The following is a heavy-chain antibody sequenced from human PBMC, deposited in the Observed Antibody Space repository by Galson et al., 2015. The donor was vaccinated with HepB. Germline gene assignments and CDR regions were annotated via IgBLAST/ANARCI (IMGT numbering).Heavy chain of an antibody. D-gene: IGHD3-3*01. Sequence: SLRLSCAASGFTFSSYAMHWVRQAPGKGLEWVAVISYDGSNKYYADSVKGRFTISRDNSKNTLYLQMNSLRAEDTAVYYCAREGRGYLGAFDIWGQGTMVTVSS. CDR3: AREGRGYLGAFDI. CDR1: GFTFSSYA. CDR2: ISYDGSNK. V-gene: IGHV3-30-3*01. J-gene: IGHJ3*02.